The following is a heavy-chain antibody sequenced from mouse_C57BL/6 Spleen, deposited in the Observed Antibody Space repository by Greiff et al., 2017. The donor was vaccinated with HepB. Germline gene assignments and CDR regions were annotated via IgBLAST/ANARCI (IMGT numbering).Heavy chain of an antibody. CDR3: TPGGYYLWYFDV. J-gene: IGHJ1*03. CDR2: IDPETGGT. D-gene: IGHD2-3*01. CDR1: GYTFTDYE. Sequence: LVESGAELVRPGASVTLSCKASGYTFTDYEMHWVKQTPVHGLEWIGAIDPETGGTAYNQKFKGKAILTADKSSSTAYMELRSLTSEDSAVYYCTPGGYYLWYFDVWGTGTTVTVSS. V-gene: IGHV1-15*01.